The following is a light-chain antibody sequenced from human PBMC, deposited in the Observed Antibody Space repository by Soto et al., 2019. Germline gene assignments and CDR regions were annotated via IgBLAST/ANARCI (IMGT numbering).Light chain of an antibody. V-gene: IGLV2-14*01. CDR1: SNDVGYYNY. J-gene: IGLJ3*02. CDR3: SSYTTAYTQV. CDR2: EVT. Sequence: QSVLSQPASVSGSPGQSITISCTGTSNDVGYYNYVSWYQQHPGQAPKLMISEVTTRPSGVSDRFSGSKSGNTASLTISRLQAEDVAHYYCSSYTTAYTQVFGGGTKVTVL.